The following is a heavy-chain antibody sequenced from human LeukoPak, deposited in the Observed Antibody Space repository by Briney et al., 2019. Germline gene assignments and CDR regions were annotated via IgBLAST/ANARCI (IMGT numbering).Heavy chain of an antibody. CDR2: IIPIFGTA. J-gene: IGHJ6*02. D-gene: IGHD3-16*01. CDR1: GNSISNYA. Sequence: SVKVSCKASGNSISNYAVSWVRQAPGQGFEWMGGIIPIFGTADYAQKFQGRVTITADQSTRTTYMALSSLKSEDTATYYCTTRACHAGGCSSSFYYYYGLHFWGQGTTVSVSS. V-gene: IGHV1-69*13. CDR3: TTRACHAGGCSSSFYYYYGLHF.